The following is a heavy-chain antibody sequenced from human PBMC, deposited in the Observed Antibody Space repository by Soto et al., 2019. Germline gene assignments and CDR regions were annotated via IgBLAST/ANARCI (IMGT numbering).Heavy chain of an antibody. CDR2: IYYSGST. Sequence: GKGLEWIGYIYYSGSTNYNPSLKSRVTISVDTSKNQFSLKLSSVTAADTAVFFFQAEDGIRGTVPVSAFLRNRSSDL. V-gene: IGHV4-59*08. J-gene: IGHJ2*01. D-gene: IGHD1-1*01. CDR3: QAEDGIRGTVPVSAFLRNRSSDL.